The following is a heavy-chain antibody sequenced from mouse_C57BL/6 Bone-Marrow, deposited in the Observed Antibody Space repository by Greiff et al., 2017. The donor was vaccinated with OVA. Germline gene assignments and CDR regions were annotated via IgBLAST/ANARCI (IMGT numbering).Heavy chain of an antibody. CDR1: GFNIKNTY. J-gene: IGHJ2*01. CDR3: SLYDYEPPFDC. CDR2: IDPANGNT. D-gene: IGHD2-4*01. V-gene: IGHV14-3*01. Sequence: EVQLQQSVAELVRPGASVKLSCTASGFNIKNTYMPWVKQRPEQGLAWIGRIDPANGNTKYPPKFQGKAPITADTSSNTAYLQLSSLTSEDTAIYYCSLYDYEPPFDCWGQGTTLTVSS.